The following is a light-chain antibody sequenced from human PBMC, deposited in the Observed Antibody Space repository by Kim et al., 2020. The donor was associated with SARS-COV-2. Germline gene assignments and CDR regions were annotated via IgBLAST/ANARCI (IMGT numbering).Light chain of an antibody. J-gene: IGKJ2*01. CDR3: TQTTQFPYT. CDR2: QVS. Sequence: DIVLTQSSLSSPVTLGQPASISCRSSQSLVHSDGNTYLSWLQQRPGQPPRLLIYQVSNRFSGVPDRFSGSGTGTDFTLRITSVEAEDVGLYYCTQTTQFPYTFGQGTKLEI. V-gene: IGKV2-24*01. CDR1: QSLVHSDGNTY.